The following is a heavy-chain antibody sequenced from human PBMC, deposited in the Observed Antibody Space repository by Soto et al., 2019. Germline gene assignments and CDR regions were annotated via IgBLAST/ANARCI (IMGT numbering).Heavy chain of an antibody. Sequence: QVPGKGLVWVSRINSDGSSTSYADSVKGRFTISRDNAKNTLYLQMNSLRAEDTAVYYCAVLAPQSILGMDVWGQGTTVTVSS. CDR2: INSDGSST. V-gene: IGHV3-74*01. J-gene: IGHJ6*02. CDR3: AVLAPQSILGMDV. D-gene: IGHD3-3*01.